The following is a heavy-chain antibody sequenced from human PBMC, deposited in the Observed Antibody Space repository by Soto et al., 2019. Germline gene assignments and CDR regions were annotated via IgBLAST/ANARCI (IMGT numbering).Heavy chain of an antibody. Sequence: QVKLVQSGAEVKKPGASVKVSCKASGYTFTSYDINWVRQATGQGLEWMGWMNPNSGNTGYAQKFQGRVTMTRNTSMSTAYMELSSLRSEETAVYYSARERSAGTGWFDPWGQGTLVTVSS. J-gene: IGHJ5*02. CDR2: MNPNSGNT. CDR1: GYTFTSYD. CDR3: ARERSAGTGWFDP. D-gene: IGHD6-13*01. V-gene: IGHV1-8*01.